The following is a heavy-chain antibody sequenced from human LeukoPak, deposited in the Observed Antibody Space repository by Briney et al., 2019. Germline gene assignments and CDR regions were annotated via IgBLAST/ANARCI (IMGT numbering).Heavy chain of an antibody. Sequence: GGSLRLSCAASGFTLSSYAMSWVRQAPGKGLEWVSAISDSGNTYHADSVKGRFTISRDSSKKTLFLQMNKMRPEDAAVYYCAKAPVTTCRGAYCYPFDYWGQGTLVTVSS. CDR2: ISDSGNT. D-gene: IGHD2-21*01. V-gene: IGHV3-23*01. CDR3: AKAPVTTCRGAYCYPFDY. CDR1: GFTLSSYA. J-gene: IGHJ4*02.